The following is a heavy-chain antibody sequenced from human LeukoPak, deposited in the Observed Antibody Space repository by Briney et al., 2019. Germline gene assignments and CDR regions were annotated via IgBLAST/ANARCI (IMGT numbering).Heavy chain of an antibody. CDR1: EFSFETYW. J-gene: IGHJ6*03. CDR2: INEDGSEK. Sequence: GGSLRLSCVALEFSFETYWMSWVRQAPGKGPEWVANINEDGSEKHYVGSVRGRFTISRDNADNSLHLQMNSLRPEDMAVYYCSRGETMDVWGKGTTVTVSS. CDR3: SRGETMDV. V-gene: IGHV3-7*01. D-gene: IGHD5-24*01.